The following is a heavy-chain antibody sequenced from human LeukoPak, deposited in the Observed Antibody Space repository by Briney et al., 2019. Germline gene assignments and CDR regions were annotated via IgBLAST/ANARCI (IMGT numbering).Heavy chain of an antibody. CDR2: MNPNSGNT. D-gene: IGHD2-2*02. CDR1: GYTFTSYD. V-gene: IGHV1-8*01. J-gene: IGHJ5*02. Sequence: ASAKVSCKASGYTFTSYDINWVRQATGQGLEWMGWMNPNSGNTGYAQKFQGRVTMTRNTSISTAYMELSSLRSEDTAVYYCARLSRTWGYCSSTSCYSLDPWGQGTLVTVSS. CDR3: ARLSRTWGYCSSTSCYSLDP.